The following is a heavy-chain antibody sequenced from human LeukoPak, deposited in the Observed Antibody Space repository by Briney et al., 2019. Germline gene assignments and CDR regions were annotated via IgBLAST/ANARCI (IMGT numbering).Heavy chain of an antibody. Sequence: ASVKVSCKASGYTFTSYGISWVRQAPGQGLEWMGWISAYNGNTNYAQKLQGRVTMTTDISTSTAYMELRSLRSDDTAVYYCARTTSIAVAAHFDYWGQGTLVTVSS. CDR3: ARTTSIAVAAHFDY. D-gene: IGHD6-19*01. CDR2: ISAYNGNT. CDR1: GYTFTSYG. V-gene: IGHV1-18*01. J-gene: IGHJ4*02.